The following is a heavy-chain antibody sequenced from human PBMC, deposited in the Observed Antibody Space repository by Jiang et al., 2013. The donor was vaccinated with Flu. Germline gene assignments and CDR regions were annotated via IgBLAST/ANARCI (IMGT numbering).Heavy chain of an antibody. CDR2: ISGSGGST. V-gene: IGHV3-23*01. J-gene: IGHJ2*01. Sequence: FTFSSYAMSWVRQAPGKGLEWVSAISGSGGSTYYADSVKGRFTISRDNSKNTLYLQMNSLRAEDTAVYYCAKAYGDYVGFDLWGRGTLVTVSS. D-gene: IGHD4-17*01. CDR1: FTFSSYA. CDR3: AKAYGDYVGFDL.